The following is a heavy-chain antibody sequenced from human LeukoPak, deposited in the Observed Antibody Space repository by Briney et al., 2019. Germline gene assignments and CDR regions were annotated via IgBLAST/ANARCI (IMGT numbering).Heavy chain of an antibody. V-gene: IGHV3-48*03. CDR1: GFTFSSYE. Sequence: GGSLRLSCAASGFTFSSYEMNWVRQAPGKGLERVSYISSSGSTIYYADSVKGRFTISRDNAKNSLYLQMNSLRAEDTAVYYCARGIGRVVRGVIFDYWGQGTLVTVSS. CDR2: ISSSGSTI. CDR3: ARGIGRVVRGVIFDY. J-gene: IGHJ4*02. D-gene: IGHD3-10*01.